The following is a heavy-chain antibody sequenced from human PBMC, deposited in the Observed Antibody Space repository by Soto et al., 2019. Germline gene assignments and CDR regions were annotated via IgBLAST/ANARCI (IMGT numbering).Heavy chain of an antibody. J-gene: IGHJ4*02. CDR3: TTVWSGYRSYSGYDPRPFDY. Sequence: GGSLRLSCAASGFTFSNAWMNWVRQAPGKGLEWVGRIKSKTDGGTTDYAAPVKGRFTISRDDSKNTLYLQMNSLKTEDTAVYYCTTVWSGYRSYSGYDPRPFDYWGQGTLVTVSS. D-gene: IGHD5-12*01. V-gene: IGHV3-15*07. CDR2: IKSKTDGGTT. CDR1: GFTFSNAW.